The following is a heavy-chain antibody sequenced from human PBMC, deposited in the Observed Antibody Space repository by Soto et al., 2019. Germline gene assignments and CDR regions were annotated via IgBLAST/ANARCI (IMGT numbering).Heavy chain of an antibody. D-gene: IGHD1-26*01. CDR1: GDSISSRTNY. CDR2: IYYSGSA. Sequence: SETLSLTCTVSGDSISSRTNYWGWIRLPPGKGLEWIGSIYYSGSAYYNPSLKSRVTISVDTSKNQFSLKLSSVTAADTAVYYCARLTWDLFFEYWGQGTLVTVSS. CDR3: ARLTWDLFFEY. V-gene: IGHV4-39*01. J-gene: IGHJ4*02.